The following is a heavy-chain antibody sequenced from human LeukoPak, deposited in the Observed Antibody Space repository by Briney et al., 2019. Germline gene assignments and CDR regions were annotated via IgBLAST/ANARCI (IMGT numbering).Heavy chain of an antibody. CDR2: IYYSGST. J-gene: IGHJ4*02. V-gene: IGHV4-39*01. Sequence: SETLSLTCTVSGGSISSSSYYWGWIRQPPGKGLEWLGSIYYSGSTYYNPSLKSRVTIPVDTSKNQFSLKLSSVTAADTAVYYCARRRIGNSFVDYWGQGSLVTVSS. CDR3: ARRRIGNSFVDY. D-gene: IGHD5-18*01. CDR1: GGSISSSSYY.